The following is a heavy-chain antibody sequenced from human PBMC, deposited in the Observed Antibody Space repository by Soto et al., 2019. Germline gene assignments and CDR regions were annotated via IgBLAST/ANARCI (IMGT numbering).Heavy chain of an antibody. CDR3: AKPHSSRWYSEGTGDYVDY. J-gene: IGHJ4*02. CDR2: ISGSGGST. D-gene: IGHD6-13*01. Sequence: EVQLLESGGGLVQPGGSLRLSCAASGFTFSSYAMSWVRQAPGKGLEWVSAISGSGGSTYYADSVKGRFTISRDNSKNTQYLQMNSLRAEDTDVYYCAKPHSSRWYSEGTGDYVDYWGQGTLVTVSS. V-gene: IGHV3-23*01. CDR1: GFTFSSYA.